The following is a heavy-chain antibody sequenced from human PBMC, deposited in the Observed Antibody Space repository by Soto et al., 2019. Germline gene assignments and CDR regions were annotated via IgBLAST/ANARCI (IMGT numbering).Heavy chain of an antibody. Sequence: GASVKVSCKASGYTFTSYDINWVRQATGQGLEWMGWMNPNSGNTGYAQKFQGRVTMTRNTSISTAYMELSSLRSEDTAVYYCARGWGSGWLGKTLFDYWGQGTLVTAPQ. CDR2: MNPNSGNT. CDR1: GYTFTSYD. CDR3: ARGWGSGWLGKTLFDY. V-gene: IGHV1-8*01. D-gene: IGHD6-19*01. J-gene: IGHJ4*02.